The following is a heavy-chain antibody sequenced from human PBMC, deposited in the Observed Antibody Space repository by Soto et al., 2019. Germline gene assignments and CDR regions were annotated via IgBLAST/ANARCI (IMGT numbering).Heavy chain of an antibody. CDR2: IFYTGST. Sequence: PSETLSVTCTVSGDSISSSSYFWGWIRQPPGKGLEWIGTIFYTGSTYYNPSLKSRVTISVDTSKNQFSLKLTSVTAADTALYYCARRSGWLYFDYWGQGSLVT. V-gene: IGHV4-39*01. D-gene: IGHD6-19*01. CDR1: GDSISSSSYF. CDR3: ARRSGWLYFDY. J-gene: IGHJ4*02.